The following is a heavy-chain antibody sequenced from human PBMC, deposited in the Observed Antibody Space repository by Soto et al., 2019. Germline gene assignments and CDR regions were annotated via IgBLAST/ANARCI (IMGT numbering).Heavy chain of an antibody. CDR2: IYHRGTT. Sequence: QVQLQESGPGLVKPSGTLSLTCAVSGGSISDNNWWSWVRQPPGKGLEWIGEIYHRGTTNYNPPLKSRVTISMDKSKNQISMVLNPVTAADSAVYYCARHIGVAGTRGFDYWGQGTLVTVSS. CDR1: GGSISDNNW. D-gene: IGHD6-19*01. V-gene: IGHV4-4*02. J-gene: IGHJ4*02. CDR3: ARHIGVAGTRGFDY.